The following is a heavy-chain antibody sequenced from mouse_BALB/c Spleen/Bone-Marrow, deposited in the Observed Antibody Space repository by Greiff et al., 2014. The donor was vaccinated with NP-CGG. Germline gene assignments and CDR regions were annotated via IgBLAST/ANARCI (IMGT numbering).Heavy chain of an antibody. V-gene: IGHV1S22*01. Sequence: LQQSGSELVRPGASVKLSCKASGYTFTSYWMHWVKQRPGQGLEWIGNIYPGSGSTNYDEKFKSKATLTVDTSSSTAYMQLSSLTSEDSAVYDCTRRRGNYYYFDYWGQGTTLTVSS. J-gene: IGHJ2*01. CDR1: GYTFTSYW. CDR3: TRRRGNYYYFDY. CDR2: IYPGSGST. D-gene: IGHD2-1*01.